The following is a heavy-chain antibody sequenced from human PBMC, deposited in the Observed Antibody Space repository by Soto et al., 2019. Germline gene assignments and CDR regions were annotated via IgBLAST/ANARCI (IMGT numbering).Heavy chain of an antibody. V-gene: IGHV1-3*01. CDR3: AREPLYNWNPNWFDP. D-gene: IGHD1-20*01. Sequence: GASVKVSCKASGYTFTSYAMHWVRQAPGQRLEWMGWINAGNGNTKYSQKLQGRVTITRDTSASTAYMELSSLRSEDTAVYYCAREPLYNWNPNWFDPWGQGTRVTVSS. CDR1: GYTFTSYA. CDR2: INAGNGNT. J-gene: IGHJ5*02.